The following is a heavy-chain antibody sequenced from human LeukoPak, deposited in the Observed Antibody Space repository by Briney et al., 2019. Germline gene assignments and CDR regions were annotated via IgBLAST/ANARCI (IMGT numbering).Heavy chain of an antibody. Sequence: SETLSPTCAVYGGSFSSYYWSWIRQTPGKGLEWIGEINHSGSTNYNLSLKSRVTISVDTSKNQFSLKLSAVTAAETAVYYCARAQAAGDGHYFDFWGQGTLVTVSS. CDR1: GGSFSSYY. D-gene: IGHD7-27*01. V-gene: IGHV4-34*01. CDR3: ARAQAAGDGHYFDF. CDR2: INHSGST. J-gene: IGHJ4*02.